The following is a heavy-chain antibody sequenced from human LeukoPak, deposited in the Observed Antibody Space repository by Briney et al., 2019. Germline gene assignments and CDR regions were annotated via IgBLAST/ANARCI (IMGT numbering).Heavy chain of an antibody. CDR2: MNPNSGNT. Sequence: ASVKVSCKASGYTFTSYDINWVRQATGQGLEWMGWMNPNSGNTGYAQKFQGRVTMTRNTSISTAYMELSSLRPEDTAVYYCARAPSITGTTPPGYWGQGTLVTVSS. CDR1: GYTFTSYD. V-gene: IGHV1-8*01. CDR3: ARAPSITGTTPPGY. J-gene: IGHJ4*02. D-gene: IGHD1-7*01.